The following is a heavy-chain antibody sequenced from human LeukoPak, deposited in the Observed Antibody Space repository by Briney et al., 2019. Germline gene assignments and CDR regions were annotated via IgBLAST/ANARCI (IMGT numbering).Heavy chain of an antibody. CDR2: IKIKIDDGTG. CDR1: GLTFRNAW. J-gene: IGHJ3*02. D-gene: IGHD2-2*01. CDR3: TTRTWADGFDI. Sequence: PGGSHSLSCAASGLTFRNAWMNWVRHARGKGMECLGRIKIKIDDGTGDYAAPVKGRITISRDDSKNMFYLQINSLKADGTALYCCTTRTWADGFDIWGQGTMVTVSS. V-gene: IGHV3-15*01.